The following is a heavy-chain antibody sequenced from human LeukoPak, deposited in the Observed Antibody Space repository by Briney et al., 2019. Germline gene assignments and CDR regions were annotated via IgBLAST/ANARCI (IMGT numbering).Heavy chain of an antibody. CDR3: EKDPRDIVVVPAARWFDP. CDR1: GFTFSSYG. V-gene: IGHV3-30*02. Sequence: PGGSLRLSCAASGFTFSSYGMHWVRQAPGKGLEWVAFIRYDGSNKYYADSVKGRFTISRDNSKNTLYLQMNSLRAEDTAVYYCEKDPRDIVVVPAARWFDPWGQGTLVTVSS. D-gene: IGHD2-2*01. CDR2: IRYDGSNK. J-gene: IGHJ5*02.